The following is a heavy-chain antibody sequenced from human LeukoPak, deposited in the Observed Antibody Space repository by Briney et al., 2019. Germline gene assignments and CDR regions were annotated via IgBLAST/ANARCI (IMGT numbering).Heavy chain of an antibody. CDR2: ISSSSSYI. Sequence: GGSLRLSCAASGFTFSSYSMNWVRQAPGKGLEGVSSISSSSSYIYYADSMKGRFTISRDNAKNSLYLQMNSLRAEDTAVYYCARASRAGIVVVTATPFDYWGQGTLVTVSS. CDR3: ARASRAGIVVVTATPFDY. D-gene: IGHD2-21*02. V-gene: IGHV3-21*01. CDR1: GFTFSSYS. J-gene: IGHJ4*02.